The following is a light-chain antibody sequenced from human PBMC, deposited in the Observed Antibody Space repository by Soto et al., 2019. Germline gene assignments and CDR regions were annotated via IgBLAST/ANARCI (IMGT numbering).Light chain of an antibody. CDR3: QQYGSSPRT. CDR2: GAS. V-gene: IGKV3-20*01. CDR1: QSVTSN. Sequence: EIVLTQSPATLSVSPGDRATLSCRASQSVTSNLAWYQQKPGQAPRLLIYGASSRATGIPDRFSGSGSGTDFTLTISRLEPEDFAVYYCQQYGSSPRTFGQGTKVDIK. J-gene: IGKJ1*01.